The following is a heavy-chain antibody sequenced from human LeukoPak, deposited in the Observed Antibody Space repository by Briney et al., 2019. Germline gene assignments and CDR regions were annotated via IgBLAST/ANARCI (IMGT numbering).Heavy chain of an antibody. CDR3: ASITIFGVVISAGYYYYGMDV. V-gene: IGHV1-69*13. J-gene: IGHJ6*02. CDR2: IIPIFGTA. CDR1: GGTFSSYA. Sequence: SVEVSCKASGGTFSSYAISWVRQAPGQGLEWMGGIIPIFGTANYAQKFQGRVTITADESTSTAYMELSSLRSEDTAVYYCASITIFGVVISAGYYYYGMDVWGQGTTVTVSS. D-gene: IGHD3-3*01.